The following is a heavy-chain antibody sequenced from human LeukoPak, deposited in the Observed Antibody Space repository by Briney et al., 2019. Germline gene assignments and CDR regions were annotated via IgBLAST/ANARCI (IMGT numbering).Heavy chain of an antibody. CDR1: GFTFSSYS. J-gene: IGHJ4*02. D-gene: IGHD2-2*01. CDR2: ISSSGSYI. CDR3: ARERETSSTSCYGV. Sequence: GGSLRLSCAASGFTFSSYSMNWVRQAPGKGLEWVSSISSSGSYIYYADLVKGRFTISRDNAKNSLYLQMNSLRAEDTAVYYCARERETSSTSCYGVWGQGTLVTVSS. V-gene: IGHV3-21*01.